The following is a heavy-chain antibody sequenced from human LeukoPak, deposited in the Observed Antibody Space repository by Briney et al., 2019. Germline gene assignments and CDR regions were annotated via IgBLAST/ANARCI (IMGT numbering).Heavy chain of an antibody. D-gene: IGHD2-15*01. CDR3: TTGLVLGYCSGGSCYDAKDY. V-gene: IGHV3-15*01. CDR1: GFTFSNAW. Sequence: GGSLRLSCAASGFTFSNAWMSWVRQAPGKGLEWVGRIKSETDGGTSDYAAPVKGRFTISRDDSKNTLYLQMNSLKTEDTAVYYCTTGLVLGYCSGGSCYDAKDYWGQGTLVTVSS. CDR2: IKSETDGGTS. J-gene: IGHJ4*02.